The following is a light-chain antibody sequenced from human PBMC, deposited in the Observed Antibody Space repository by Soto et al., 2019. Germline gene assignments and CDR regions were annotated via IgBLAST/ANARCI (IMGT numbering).Light chain of an antibody. CDR3: QQYGNSPYT. CDR2: GAS. V-gene: IGKV3-20*01. CDR1: QSVCSNY. J-gene: IGKJ2*01. Sequence: EIVLTQFPDTLSLSPGEAATLSCRASQSVCSNYFAWYQQRPGQAPNLLIFGASTRAAGIPERFSGRGSATDFTLTISGLEPEDSAVYYCQQYGNSPYTFGQGTKLEIK.